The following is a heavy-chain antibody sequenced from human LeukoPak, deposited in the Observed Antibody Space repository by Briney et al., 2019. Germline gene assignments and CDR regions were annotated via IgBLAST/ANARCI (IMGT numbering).Heavy chain of an antibody. CDR1: GGSISSYY. J-gene: IGHJ3*02. V-gene: IGHV4-59*01. CDR2: IYYSGST. D-gene: IGHD2-21*02. CDR3: ARGPYCGGDCYSTAFDI. Sequence: PSETLSLTCTVSGGSISSYYWSWIRQSPGKGLEWIGYIYYSGSTNYNPSLKSRVTISIDTSENQFSLKLSSVAAADTAVYYCARGPYCGGDCYSTAFDIWGQGTMVTVSS.